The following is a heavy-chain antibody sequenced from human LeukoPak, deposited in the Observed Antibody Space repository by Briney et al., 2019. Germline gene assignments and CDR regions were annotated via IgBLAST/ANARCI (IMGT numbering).Heavy chain of an antibody. D-gene: IGHD3-22*01. CDR1: GGSISRGGYY. CDR3: AREYYYDSSGYYGIDY. J-gene: IGHJ4*02. CDR2: IYYSGST. Sequence: SQTLSLTCTVSGGSISRGGYYWSWIRQHPGQGLEWIGYIYYSGSTYYDPSLKSRVTISVDTSKNQFSLKLSSVTAEDTAVYYCAREYYYDSSGYYGIDYWGQGTLVAVSS. V-gene: IGHV4-31*03.